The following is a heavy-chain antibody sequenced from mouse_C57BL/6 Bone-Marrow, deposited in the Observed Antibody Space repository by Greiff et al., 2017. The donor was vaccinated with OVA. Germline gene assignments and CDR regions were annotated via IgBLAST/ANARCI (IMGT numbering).Heavy chain of an antibody. Sequence: VQLQQSGPGLVKPSQSLSLTCSVTGYSITSGYYWNWIRQFPGNKLEWMGYISYDGSNNYNPSLKNRISITRDTSKNQFFLKLNSVTTEDTATXYCARGWGLDYWGQGTTLTVSS. CDR3: ARGWGLDY. CDR1: GYSITSGYY. J-gene: IGHJ2*01. CDR2: ISYDGSN. D-gene: IGHD1-1*02. V-gene: IGHV3-6*01.